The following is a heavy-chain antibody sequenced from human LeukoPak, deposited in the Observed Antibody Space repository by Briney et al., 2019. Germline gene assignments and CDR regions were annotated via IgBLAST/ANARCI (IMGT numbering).Heavy chain of an antibody. D-gene: IGHD2-8*01. CDR3: AKLPDCSNDACSQGDY. V-gene: IGHV3-23*01. Sequence: TGGSLKLSCVTSGITFSRKAMSWVRQAPGKGLEWVSAISGSGDNTYYVDAVRGRFTISRDNSKNTLYLHMNNLRAEDTAVYYCAKLPDCSNDACSQGDYWGQGTLVIVSS. CDR2: ISGSGDNT. J-gene: IGHJ4*02. CDR1: GITFSRKA.